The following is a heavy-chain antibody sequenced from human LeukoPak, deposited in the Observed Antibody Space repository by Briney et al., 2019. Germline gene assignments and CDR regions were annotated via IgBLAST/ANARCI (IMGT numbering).Heavy chain of an antibody. Sequence: ASVTVSCKTSGYTFTRHSMHWVRQAPGQGLEWMGIINPNGGRTTYAQKIQGRVTMTRDMSTGTMYMEMSSLRSEDTAVYYCARDNNGWAWDYWGQGTLVTVPS. V-gene: IGHV1-46*01. CDR2: INPNGGRT. J-gene: IGHJ4*02. CDR3: ARDNNGWAWDY. CDR1: GYTFTRHS. D-gene: IGHD6-19*01.